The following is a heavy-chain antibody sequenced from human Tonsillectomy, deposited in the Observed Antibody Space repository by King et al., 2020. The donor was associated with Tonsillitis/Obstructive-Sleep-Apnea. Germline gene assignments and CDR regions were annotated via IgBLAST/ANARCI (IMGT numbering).Heavy chain of an antibody. CDR1: GGSISSSSDY. Sequence: QLQESGPGLVKPSETLSLTCTVSGGSISSSSDYWGWIRQPPGKGLEWIGSIYYSGSTYSNPALKSRVTISVDTSKNQFSLKLSSFTAADTAVYYCSRRGAITDYDYWGQGTLVTVSS. CDR2: IYYSGST. CDR3: SRRGAITDYDY. D-gene: IGHD1-20*01. V-gene: IGHV4-39*01. J-gene: IGHJ4*02.